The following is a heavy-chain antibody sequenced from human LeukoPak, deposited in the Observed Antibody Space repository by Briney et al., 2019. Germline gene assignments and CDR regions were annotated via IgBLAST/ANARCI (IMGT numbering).Heavy chain of an antibody. J-gene: IGHJ5*02. CDR1: GYTFTSYD. V-gene: IGHV1-8*03. CDR3: ARSPLIRVAHDRHWFDR. Sequence: ASVKVSCKASGYTFTSYDINWVRQAPGQRLEWMGCMNPNSGKPDYAQKFQGRVTITRNTTISTAYMDLSRPRSPDTAVYYSARSPLIRVAHDRHWFDRWGQGTLVTVSS. CDR2: MNPNSGKP. D-gene: IGHD5-12*01.